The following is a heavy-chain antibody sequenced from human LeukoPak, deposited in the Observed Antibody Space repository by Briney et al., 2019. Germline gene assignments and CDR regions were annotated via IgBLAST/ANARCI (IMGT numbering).Heavy chain of an antibody. CDR3: ARFGYDALDL. D-gene: IGHD2-15*01. Sequence: GASVKVSCKASGGTFSSYAISWVRQAPGQGLEWMGRIVPIVGTTDYAQKFQGRVTLTADKATSTAYMELTSLRSEDTAVYYCARFGYDALDLWGQGTMVTVSS. V-gene: IGHV1-69*04. J-gene: IGHJ3*01. CDR1: GGTFSSYA. CDR2: IVPIVGTT.